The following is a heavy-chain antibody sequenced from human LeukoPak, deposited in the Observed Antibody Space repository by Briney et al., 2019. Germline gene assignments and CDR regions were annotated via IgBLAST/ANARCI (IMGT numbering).Heavy chain of an antibody. CDR3: ARGVIFGVVLDAFDT. Sequence: ASVKVSCKASGYTFTSYGISWVRQAPGQGLEWMGWISAYNGNTNYAQKLQGRVTMTTDTSTSTAYMELRSLRSDDTAVYYCARGVIFGVVLDAFDTWGQGTMVTVSS. J-gene: IGHJ3*02. CDR2: ISAYNGNT. V-gene: IGHV1-18*01. CDR1: GYTFTSYG. D-gene: IGHD3-3*01.